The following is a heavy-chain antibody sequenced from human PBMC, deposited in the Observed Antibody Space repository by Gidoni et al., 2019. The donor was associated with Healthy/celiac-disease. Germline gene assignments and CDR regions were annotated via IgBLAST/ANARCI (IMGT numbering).Heavy chain of an antibody. J-gene: IGHJ4*02. CDR1: GYPFTTYG. CDR2: ISAYNGNT. Sequence: QVQLVQSGAEVTKPGASVKVSCKASGYPFTTYGISWVRQAPGQGLEWMGWISAYNGNTNDAQKLQGRVTMTTDTSTSTAYMELRSLGSDDTAVYYCARGLWDEWELPYWGQGTLVTVSS. V-gene: IGHV1-18*01. CDR3: ARGLWDEWELPY. D-gene: IGHD1-26*01.